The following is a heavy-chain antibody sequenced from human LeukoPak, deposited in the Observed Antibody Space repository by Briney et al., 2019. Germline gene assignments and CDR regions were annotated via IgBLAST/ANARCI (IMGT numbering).Heavy chain of an antibody. J-gene: IGHJ4*02. Sequence: SETLSLTCTVSGGSISSYYWSWIRLPPGQGLEWIGYIYYTGATYYNPSLKSRVTISLDTYKNQFSLKLSSVTAADAAVYYCARAGYSYGTGYYFDFWGQGALVTVSS. CDR1: GGSISSYY. CDR3: ARAGYSYGTGYYFDF. CDR2: IYYTGAT. D-gene: IGHD5-18*01. V-gene: IGHV4-59*01.